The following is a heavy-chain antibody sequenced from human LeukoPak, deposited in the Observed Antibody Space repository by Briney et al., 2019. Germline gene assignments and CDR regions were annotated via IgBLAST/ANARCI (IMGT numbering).Heavy chain of an antibody. D-gene: IGHD3-10*01. V-gene: IGHV3-30*04. CDR2: ISYDGSNK. CDR1: GFTFSSYA. J-gene: IGHJ6*02. Sequence: GSLRLSCAASGFTFSSYAMHWVRQAPGKGLEWVAVISYDGSNKYYADSVKGRFTISRDNSKNTLYLQMNSLRAEDTAVYYCAREITMVRGVIITSHYYYGMDVWGQGTTVTVSS. CDR3: AREITMVRGVIITSHYYYGMDV.